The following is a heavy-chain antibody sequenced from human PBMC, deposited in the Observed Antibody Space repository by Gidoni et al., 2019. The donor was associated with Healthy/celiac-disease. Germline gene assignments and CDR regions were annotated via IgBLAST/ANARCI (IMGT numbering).Heavy chain of an antibody. D-gene: IGHD3-22*01. Sequence: QVLLVPSGAAVKKPGASVKVSCKDSGYPCTSYGISWVRQAPGQGLEWMGWISAYNGNTNYAQKLQGRVTMTTDTSTSTAYMELRSLRSDDTAVYYCARDLREHYYDSSGYDYWGQGTLVTVSS. J-gene: IGHJ4*02. CDR2: ISAYNGNT. CDR1: GYPCTSYG. CDR3: ARDLREHYYDSSGYDY. V-gene: IGHV1-18*01.